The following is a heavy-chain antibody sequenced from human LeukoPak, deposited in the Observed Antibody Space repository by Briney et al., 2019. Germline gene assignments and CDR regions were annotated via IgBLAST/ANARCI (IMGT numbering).Heavy chain of an antibody. CDR2: ISGSGGST. CDR3: ANDIGRLRFDY. CDR1: GFTFSSYA. Sequence: KPGGSLRLSCAASGFTFSSYAMSWVRQAPGKGLEWVSAISGSGGSTYYAGSVKGRFTISRDNSKNTLYLQMNSLRAEDTAVYYCANDIGRLRFDYWGQGTLVTVSS. V-gene: IGHV3-23*01. D-gene: IGHD1-14*01. J-gene: IGHJ4*02.